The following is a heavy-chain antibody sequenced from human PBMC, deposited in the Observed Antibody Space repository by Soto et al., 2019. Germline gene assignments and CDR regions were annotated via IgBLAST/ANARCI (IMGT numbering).Heavy chain of an antibody. V-gene: IGHV1-69*01. J-gene: IGHJ6*02. Sequence: QVQLVQSGAEVKKPGSSVKVSCKASGGTFSSYAISWVRQAPGQGLEWMGGIIPIFGTANYAQKFQGRVTITADESTSTAYMERSSLRSEDTAVYYCARAHSPYYYYGMDVWGQGTTVTVSS. D-gene: IGHD4-4*01. CDR1: GGTFSSYA. CDR3: ARAHSPYYYYGMDV. CDR2: IIPIFGTA.